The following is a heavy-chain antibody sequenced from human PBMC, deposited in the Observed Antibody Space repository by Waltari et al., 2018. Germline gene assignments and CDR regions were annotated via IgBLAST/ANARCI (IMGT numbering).Heavy chain of an antibody. Sequence: EVQLVESGGGLVQPGGSLRLSCAASGFTFSTYYWMHWVRQAPGQGRVWVSRINSDGSTINYADSVKGRFTISRDNAKNTVYLQMNSLRAADTAVYYCARVPTYTVSTGGFDYWGQGTLVTVSS. J-gene: IGHJ4*02. CDR1: GFTFSTYYW. CDR2: INSDGSTI. D-gene: IGHD4-17*01. CDR3: ARVPTYTVSTGGFDY. V-gene: IGHV3-74*01.